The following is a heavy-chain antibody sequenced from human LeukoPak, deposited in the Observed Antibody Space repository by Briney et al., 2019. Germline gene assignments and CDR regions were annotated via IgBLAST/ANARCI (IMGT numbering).Heavy chain of an antibody. CDR1: GFTFSGFE. J-gene: IGHJ4*02. Sequence: PGGSLRLSCAATGFTFSGFEMNCVRQAPGKGLEWVSYISSSGSAKYYADSVKSRFTISRDNTKSSLYLHMNSLRGEDTAVYYCASQDYWGQGTLVTVSS. V-gene: IGHV3-48*03. CDR3: ASQDY. CDR2: ISSSGSAK.